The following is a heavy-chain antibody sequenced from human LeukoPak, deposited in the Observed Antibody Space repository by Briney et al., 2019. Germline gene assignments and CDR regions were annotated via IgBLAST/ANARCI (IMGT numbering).Heavy chain of an antibody. CDR3: ARGLGDYDYYYYYMDV. Sequence: SVKVSCKASGGTFSSYAISWVRQAPGQGLGWMGGIIPIFGTANYAQKFQGRVTITADESTSTAYMELSSLRSEDTAVYYCARGLGDYDYYYYYMDVWGKGTTVTISS. CDR1: GGTFSSYA. J-gene: IGHJ6*03. D-gene: IGHD4-17*01. CDR2: IIPIFGTA. V-gene: IGHV1-69*13.